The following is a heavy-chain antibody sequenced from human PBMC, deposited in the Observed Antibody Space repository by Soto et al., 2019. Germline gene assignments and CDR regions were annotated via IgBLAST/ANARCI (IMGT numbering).Heavy chain of an antibody. Sequence: EVQLVESGGGLVKPGGSLRLSCAASGFTFSSYSMNWVRQAPGKGLEWVSSISSSSSYIYYADSVKGRFTISRDNAKNSLYLQMNSLRAEYTAVYYCARDKVVRRFAADNWFDPWGQGTLVTVSS. CDR3: ARDKVVRRFAADNWFDP. D-gene: IGHD2-15*01. CDR2: ISSSSSYI. CDR1: GFTFSSYS. V-gene: IGHV3-21*01. J-gene: IGHJ5*02.